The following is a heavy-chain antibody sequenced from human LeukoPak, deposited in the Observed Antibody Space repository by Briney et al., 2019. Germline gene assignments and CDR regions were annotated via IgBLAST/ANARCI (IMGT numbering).Heavy chain of an antibody. Sequence: GGSLRLSCAASGFTFDRHTMHWVRQPPGKGPEWVSLIGWDGTNIDYADSVKGRFTISRDNSKNFVYLQMHSLRTEDTALYYCAKDMEWGMDVWGQGTTVIVSS. CDR1: GFTFDRHT. V-gene: IGHV3-43*01. J-gene: IGHJ6*02. D-gene: IGHD3-3*01. CDR2: IGWDGTNI. CDR3: AKDMEWGMDV.